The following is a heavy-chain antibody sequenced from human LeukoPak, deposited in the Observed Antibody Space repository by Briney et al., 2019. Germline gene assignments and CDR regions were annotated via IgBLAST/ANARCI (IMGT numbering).Heavy chain of an antibody. Sequence: ASVKVSCKASGYTSTGYYMHWVRQAPGQGLEWMGRINPNSGGTNYAQKFQGRVTMTRDTSISTAYMELSRLRSDDTAVYYCARDRGFWSGYYFGYWGQGTLVTVSS. V-gene: IGHV1-2*06. CDR3: ARDRGFWSGYYFGY. CDR2: INPNSGGT. J-gene: IGHJ4*02. D-gene: IGHD3-3*01. CDR1: GYTSTGYY.